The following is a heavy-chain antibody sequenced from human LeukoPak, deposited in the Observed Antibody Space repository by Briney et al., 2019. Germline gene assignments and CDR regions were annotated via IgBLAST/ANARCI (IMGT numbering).Heavy chain of an antibody. CDR3: AIDGEYCSGGTCDYFDY. J-gene: IGHJ4*02. CDR1: GYTFTSYY. Sequence: GASVKVSCKASGYTFTSYYMHWVRQAPGQGLEWMGIINPGGGSTSYAQKFQGRVTMTRDMSTSTVYLDLSGLRSEDTAVYYCAIDGEYCSGGTCDYFDYWGQGTLVTVSS. D-gene: IGHD2-15*01. V-gene: IGHV1-46*01. CDR2: INPGGGST.